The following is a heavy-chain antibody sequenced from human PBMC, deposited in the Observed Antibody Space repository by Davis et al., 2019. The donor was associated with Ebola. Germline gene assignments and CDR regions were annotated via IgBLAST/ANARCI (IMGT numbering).Heavy chain of an antibody. CDR3: ASLTTVVTVVP. Sequence: HTGGSLRLSCAASGFTFSSYWMHWVRHAPGKGLVWVSRINSDGSSTSYADSVKGRFTISRDNAKNTLYLQMNSLRAEDTAVYYCASLTTVVTVVPWGQGTLVTVSS. CDR2: INSDGSST. D-gene: IGHD4-23*01. V-gene: IGHV3-74*01. CDR1: GFTFSSYW. J-gene: IGHJ5*02.